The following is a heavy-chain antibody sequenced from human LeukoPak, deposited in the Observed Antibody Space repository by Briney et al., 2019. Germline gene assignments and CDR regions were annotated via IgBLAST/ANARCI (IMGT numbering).Heavy chain of an antibody. D-gene: IGHD3-10*01. V-gene: IGHV1-46*01. J-gene: IGHJ4*02. CDR3: ARDSERITMVRGVNLNFDY. CDR1: GYTFTSYY. CDR2: INPSGGST. Sequence: ASVKVSCKASGYTFTSYYMHWVRQAPGQGLEWMGIINPSGGSTSYAQKFQGRVTMTRDTSTSTVYMELSSLRSEDTAVYYCARDSERITMVRGVNLNFDYWGQGTLVTASS.